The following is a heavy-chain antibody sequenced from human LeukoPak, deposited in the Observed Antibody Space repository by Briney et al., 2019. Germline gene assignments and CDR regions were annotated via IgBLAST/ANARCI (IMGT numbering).Heavy chain of an antibody. J-gene: IGHJ4*02. D-gene: IGHD2-2*01. Sequence: GGSLRLSCVGSGFTFRSHAMSWVRQAPEKGLEFVSGIYENGGTTYYADSVKGRFSISRDNSKNTLYLQMDSLRGEDTAVYYCAKDHEGIVVVPITMGLWGQGTLVTVS. CDR1: GFTFRSHA. CDR2: IYENGGTT. CDR3: AKDHEGIVVVPITMGL. V-gene: IGHV3-23*01.